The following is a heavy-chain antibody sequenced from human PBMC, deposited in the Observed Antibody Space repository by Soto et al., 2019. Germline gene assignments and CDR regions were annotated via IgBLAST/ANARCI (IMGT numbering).Heavy chain of an antibody. CDR3: ARDIVLVPAAMRPSAYYYGMDV. CDR1: GGTNSGYA. CDR2: IIPIFGTA. J-gene: IGHJ6*02. Sequence: SVKVSCKTSGGTNSGYAISWVRQAPGQGLEWMGGIIPIFGTANYAQKFQGRVTITADESTSTAYMELSSLRSEDTAVYYCARDIVLVPAAMRPSAYYYGMDVWGQGTTVTVSS. D-gene: IGHD2-2*01. V-gene: IGHV1-69*13.